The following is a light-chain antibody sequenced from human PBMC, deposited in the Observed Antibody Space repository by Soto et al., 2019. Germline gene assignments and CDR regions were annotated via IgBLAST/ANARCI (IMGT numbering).Light chain of an antibody. V-gene: IGKV1-33*01. J-gene: IGKJ5*01. Sequence: DIQMTQSPSSLSASVGDRVTITCRASQSISSYLNWYQQKPGKAPKLLIYDASDLERGVPSRFSGSGSGTDFTFTISSLQPEDIATYYCQQYDNLPFIFGQGTRLEI. CDR3: QQYDNLPFI. CDR1: QSISSY. CDR2: DAS.